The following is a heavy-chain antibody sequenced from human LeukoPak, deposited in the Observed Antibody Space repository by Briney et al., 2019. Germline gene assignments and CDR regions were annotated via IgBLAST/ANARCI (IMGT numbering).Heavy chain of an antibody. CDR3: AIQTPTYYYDSSVLDY. V-gene: IGHV4-39*07. Sequence: SETLSLTCTVSGGSISSSSYYWGWIRQPPGKGLEWIGSIYYSGSTYYNPSLKSRVTISVDTSKNQFSLKLSSVTAADTAVYYCAIQTPTYYYDSSVLDYWGQGTLVTVSS. J-gene: IGHJ4*02. D-gene: IGHD3-22*01. CDR2: IYYSGST. CDR1: GGSISSSSYY.